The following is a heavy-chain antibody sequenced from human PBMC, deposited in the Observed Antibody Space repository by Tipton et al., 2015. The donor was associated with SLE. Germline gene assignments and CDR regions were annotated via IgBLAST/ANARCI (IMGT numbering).Heavy chain of an antibody. V-gene: IGHV4-59*08. CDR2: IYYSGST. D-gene: IGHD6-19*01. CDR1: GGSISNLY. CDR3: ARHDGQWDAFDI. J-gene: IGHJ3*02. Sequence: LRLSCNVSGGSISNLYWSWIRQPPGKGLEWIGYIYYSGSTNYNPSLKSRVTILVDTSKNQFSLKLSSVTAADTAVYYCARHDGQWDAFDIWGQGTMVTVSS.